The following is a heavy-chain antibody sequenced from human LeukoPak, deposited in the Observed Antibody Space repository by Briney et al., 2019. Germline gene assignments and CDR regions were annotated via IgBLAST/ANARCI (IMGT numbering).Heavy chain of an antibody. CDR3: ARAGRIVVVPAAIVY. D-gene: IGHD2-2*02. Sequence: GASVKVSCKASGYTFTGYYMHWVRQAPGQGLEWMGWINPNSGGTNYAQKFQGRVTMTRDTSISTAYMELSRLRSDDTAVYYCARAGRIVVVPAAIVYWGQGTLVTVSS. V-gene: IGHV1-2*02. CDR1: GYTFTGYY. CDR2: INPNSGGT. J-gene: IGHJ4*02.